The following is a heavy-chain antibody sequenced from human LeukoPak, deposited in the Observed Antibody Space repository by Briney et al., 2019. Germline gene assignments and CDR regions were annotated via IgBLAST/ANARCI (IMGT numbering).Heavy chain of an antibody. J-gene: IGHJ4*02. CDR2: IGSGGDT. CDR3: ARAVAGTDEIDS. V-gene: IGHV3-13*01. Sequence: GSLRLSCAGSGFSFSTYDMLWVRQAPGKGLGWVSAIGSGGDTYYTDSVKGRFTISRESAKNSFYLQMNSLNAGDTAVYFCARAVAGTDEIDSWGQGTLVTVSS. D-gene: IGHD6-19*01. CDR1: GFSFSTYD.